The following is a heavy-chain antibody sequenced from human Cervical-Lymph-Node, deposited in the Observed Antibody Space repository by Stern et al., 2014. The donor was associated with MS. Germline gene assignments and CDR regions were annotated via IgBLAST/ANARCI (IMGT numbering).Heavy chain of an antibody. CDR2: IYYSGGT. J-gene: IGHJ4*02. CDR3: ARGGNYARGGARTLDY. CDR1: GGAISSGNHY. V-gene: IGHV4-31*03. D-gene: IGHD3-10*02. Sequence: VQLEESGPGLVKPSQTLSLTCTVSGGAISSGNHYWSWIRQHPGKGLEWIGYIYYSGGTYYNPSLKSRVTISLDTSKNQFSLKLTSVTATDTAMYYCARGGNYARGGARTLDYWGQGTLVTVSS.